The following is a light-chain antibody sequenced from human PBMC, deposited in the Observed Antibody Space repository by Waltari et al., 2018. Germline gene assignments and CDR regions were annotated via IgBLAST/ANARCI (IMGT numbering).Light chain of an antibody. J-gene: IGKJ4*01. CDR2: DAS. V-gene: IGKV3-11*01. CDR1: QSVSRD. CDR3: QQRRDWPLT. Sequence: EIVLTQSPATLSLSPGERASLSCRASQSVSRDLAWYRQKPGQAPRLLIFDASIRATGTPARFSCSGSGTDFTLTISSLDSEDFAIYYCQQRRDWPLTFGGGTKVEIK.